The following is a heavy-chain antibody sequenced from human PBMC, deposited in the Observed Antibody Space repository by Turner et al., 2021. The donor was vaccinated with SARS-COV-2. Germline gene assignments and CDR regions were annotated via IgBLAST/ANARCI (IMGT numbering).Heavy chain of an antibody. CDR2: IYHSGST. Sequence: QLQLQESGSGLVKPSETLSLTCTVSGGSISRSSYYWGWSRQPPGKGREWIGTIYHSGSTDYKPSLKGRVTISVDTSKIQFSLKLSSVTAADTDVYYGARHAYGSGSYYPDDYWGQGTLVTVSS. CDR3: ARHAYGSGSYYPDDY. J-gene: IGHJ4*02. CDR1: GGSISRSSYY. V-gene: IGHV4-39*01. D-gene: IGHD3-10*01.